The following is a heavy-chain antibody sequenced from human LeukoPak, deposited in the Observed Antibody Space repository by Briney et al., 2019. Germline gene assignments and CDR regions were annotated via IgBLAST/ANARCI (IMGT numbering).Heavy chain of an antibody. D-gene: IGHD6-19*01. V-gene: IGHV4-38-2*01. J-gene: IGHJ4*02. CDR2: IYHSGST. CDR3: ARGSSGWFKDY. CDR1: GYSISSGYY. Sequence: SETLSLTCAVSGYSISSGYYWGWIRQPPGKGLEWIGSIYHSGSTYYNPSPKSRVTISVDTSKNQFSLKLSSVTAADTAVYYCARGSSGWFKDYWGQGTLVTVSS.